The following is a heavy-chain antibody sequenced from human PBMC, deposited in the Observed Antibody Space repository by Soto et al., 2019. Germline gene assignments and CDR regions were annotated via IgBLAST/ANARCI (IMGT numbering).Heavy chain of an antibody. J-gene: IGHJ6*03. CDR3: AREVQLERDYYYMDV. Sequence: GASVKVSCKASGYTFTGYYMHWVRQAPGQGLERMGWINPNSGGTNYAQKFQGWVTMTRDTSISTAYMELSRLRSDDTAVYYCAREVQLERDYYYMDVWGKGTTVTVSS. V-gene: IGHV1-2*04. D-gene: IGHD1-1*01. CDR1: GYTFTGYY. CDR2: INPNSGGT.